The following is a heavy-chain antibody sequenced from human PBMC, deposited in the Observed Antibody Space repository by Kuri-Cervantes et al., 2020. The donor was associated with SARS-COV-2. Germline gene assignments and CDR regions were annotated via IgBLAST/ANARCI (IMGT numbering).Heavy chain of an antibody. CDR1: GFMFSNYG. V-gene: IGHV3-33*06. J-gene: IGHJ4*01. D-gene: IGHD6-13*01. CDR2: IWYDGSKK. CDR3: AKGLSSSWYVGFDY. Sequence: GESLKISCAASGFMFSNYGMQWVRQAPGKGLEWLALIWYDGSKKYYADSVKGRFTLSRDNSKNTLYLQMNSLRAEDTALYYCAKGLSSSWYVGFDYWGQGTLVTVSS.